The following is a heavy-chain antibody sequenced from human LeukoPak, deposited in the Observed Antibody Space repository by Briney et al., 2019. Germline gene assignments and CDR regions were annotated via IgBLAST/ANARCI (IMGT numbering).Heavy chain of an antibody. CDR1: GGSFSAYY. D-gene: IGHD5-24*01. Sequence: SETLSLTCAVYGGSFSAYYWNWIRQPPGKGLEWIGEINHSGSTYYNPSLKSRVTISIDTSKNQFSLKLSSMTAADTAVYYCAREGGYLQLRYFDYWGQGTLVTVSS. J-gene: IGHJ4*02. CDR2: INHSGST. V-gene: IGHV4-34*01. CDR3: AREGGYLQLRYFDY.